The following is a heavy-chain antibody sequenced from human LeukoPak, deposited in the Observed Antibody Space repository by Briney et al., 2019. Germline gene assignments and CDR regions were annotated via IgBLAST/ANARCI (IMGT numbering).Heavy chain of an antibody. D-gene: IGHD3-3*01. CDR1: GFTFSSYW. CDR2: INSDGSST. V-gene: IGHV3-74*01. Sequence: GGSLRLSCAASGFTFSSYWMHWVRQAPGKGLVWVSRINSDGSSTSYADSVKGRFTISRDNAKNTLYLQMNSLRAEDTAVYYCARGSALKYDFWSGSSYSSYFQHWGQGTLVTVSS. CDR3: ARGSALKYDFWSGSSYSSYFQH. J-gene: IGHJ1*01.